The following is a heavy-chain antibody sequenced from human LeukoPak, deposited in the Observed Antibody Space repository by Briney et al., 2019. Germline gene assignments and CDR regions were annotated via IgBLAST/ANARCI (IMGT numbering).Heavy chain of an antibody. V-gene: IGHV3-30-3*01. Sequence: GGSPRLSCAASGFTFSSYAMHWVRQAPGKGLEWVAVISYDGSNKYYADSVKGRFTISRNNAENTLYLQMNSLRAEDTALYYCARSQSGVFDVWGQGTMVTVSS. J-gene: IGHJ3*01. CDR3: ARSQSGVFDV. D-gene: IGHD2-8*01. CDR1: GFTFSSYA. CDR2: ISYDGSNK.